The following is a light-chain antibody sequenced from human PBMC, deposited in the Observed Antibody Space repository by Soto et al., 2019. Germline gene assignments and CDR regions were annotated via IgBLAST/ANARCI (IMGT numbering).Light chain of an antibody. CDR2: EVS. J-gene: IGLJ2*01. CDR1: SSDVGGYNY. Sequence: QSVLTQPASVSGSPGLSITISCTGTSSDVGGYNYVSWYQQHPGKAPKLMIYEVSNRPSGVSNRFSGSKSGNTASLTISGLQAEVEADYSCSSYTSSSTLVFGGGTKLTVL. V-gene: IGLV2-14*01. CDR3: SSYTSSSTLV.